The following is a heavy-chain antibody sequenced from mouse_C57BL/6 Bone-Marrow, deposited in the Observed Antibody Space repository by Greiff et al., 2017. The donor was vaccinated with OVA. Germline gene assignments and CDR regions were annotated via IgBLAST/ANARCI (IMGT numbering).Heavy chain of an antibody. J-gene: IGHJ2*01. V-gene: IGHV1-61*01. CDR2: IYPSDSAT. CDR1: GYTFTSYW. D-gene: IGHD4-1*01. CDR3: ARANWDY. Sequence: VQLQQPGAELVRPGSSVKLSCKASGYTFTSYWMDWVKQRPGQGLEWIGNIYPSDSATLYNQQFKDKATLTVDKSSSTAYMQLSSLTSEDSAVYYCARANWDYWGQGTTLTVSS.